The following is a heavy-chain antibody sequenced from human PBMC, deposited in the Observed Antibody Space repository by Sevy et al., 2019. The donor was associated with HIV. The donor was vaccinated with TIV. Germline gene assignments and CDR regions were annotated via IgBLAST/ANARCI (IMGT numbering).Heavy chain of an antibody. J-gene: IGHJ4*02. CDR3: VGSNKNYDLNS. CDR2: TKNKANTYTT. CDR1: GLTVSDHY. V-gene: IGHV3-72*01. D-gene: IGHD3-3*01. Sequence: GGSLRLSCVASGLTVSDHYMDWVRQAPGKGLEWVGRTKNKANTYTTEYAASVKGRFTISSDDSWNSMYLQMNSLKTEDTAVYYCVGSNKNYDLNSWGQGTLVTVSS.